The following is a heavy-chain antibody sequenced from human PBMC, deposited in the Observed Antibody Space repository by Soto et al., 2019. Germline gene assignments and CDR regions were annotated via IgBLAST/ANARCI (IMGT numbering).Heavy chain of an antibody. CDR1: GGSISSGGYS. J-gene: IGHJ6*02. CDR3: ARAVAGSPYYYYGMDV. CDR2: IYHSGST. Sequence: SETLSLTCAVSGGSISSGGYSWSWIRQPPGKGLEWIGYIYHSGSTYYNPSLKSRVTMSVDRSKNQFSLKLSSVTAADTAVYYCARAVAGSPYYYYGMDVWGQGTTVTVSS. D-gene: IGHD6-19*01. V-gene: IGHV4-30-2*01.